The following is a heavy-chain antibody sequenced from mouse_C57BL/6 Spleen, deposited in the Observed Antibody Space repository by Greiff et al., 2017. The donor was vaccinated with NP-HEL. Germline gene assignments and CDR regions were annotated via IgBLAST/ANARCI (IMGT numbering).Heavy chain of an antibody. Sequence: EVKLQESGAELVKPGASVKLSCTASGFNIKDYYMHWVKQRTEQGLEWIGRIDPEDGETKYAPKFQGKATITADTSSNTAYLQLSSLTSEDTAVYYCAGIYYDYDDRVPYAMDYWGQGTSVTVSS. J-gene: IGHJ4*01. CDR3: AGIYYDYDDRVPYAMDY. V-gene: IGHV14-2*01. D-gene: IGHD2-4*01. CDR1: GFNIKDYY. CDR2: IDPEDGET.